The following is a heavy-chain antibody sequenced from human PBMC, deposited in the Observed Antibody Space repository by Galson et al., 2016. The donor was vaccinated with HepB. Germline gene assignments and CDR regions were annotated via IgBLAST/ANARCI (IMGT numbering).Heavy chain of an antibody. CDR3: ATDTMPSGRFGELSY. V-gene: IGHV3-21*01. Sequence: SLRLSCAASGFIFSSHPMLWVRQAPGKGLEWVSFIDASNNYIYYADSVQGRFTISRDNAKNSLYLQMSSLRAEDTAVYYCATDTMPSGRFGELSYWGQGTLVTVSS. D-gene: IGHD3-10*01. CDR1: GFIFSSHP. CDR2: IDASNNYI. J-gene: IGHJ4*02.